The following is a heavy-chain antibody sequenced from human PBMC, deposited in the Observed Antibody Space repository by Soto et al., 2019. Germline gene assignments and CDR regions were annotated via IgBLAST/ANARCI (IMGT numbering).Heavy chain of an antibody. CDR3: ARDPFWNGPCDY. D-gene: IGHD3-3*01. CDR1: GYTFTSYG. Sequence: QVQLVQSGAEVKKPGASVNVSCKTAGYTFTSYGIIWVRQAPGQGLEWMAWINTYNGNRIYAQEIEGRVSMTTDTYTGTAYMELKNLNSDDTAMYYCARDPFWNGPCDYWGQGTLVTVSS. CDR2: INTYNGNR. J-gene: IGHJ4*02. V-gene: IGHV1-18*04.